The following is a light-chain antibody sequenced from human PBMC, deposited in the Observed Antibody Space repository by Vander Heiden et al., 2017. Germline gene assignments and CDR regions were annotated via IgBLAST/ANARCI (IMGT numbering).Light chain of an antibody. V-gene: IGLV2-8*01. CDR1: SSDVGAYNY. CDR2: EVN. CDR3: SSYAGRYSWV. J-gene: IGLJ3*02. Sequence: QSALTQPPSASASPGQSTTISCTGTSSDVGAYNYVSWYQQHPGKAPKLVIYEVNKRPSGVPHRFSGSKSGNAASLTVSELQAEDEADFYCSSYAGRYSWVFGGGTKLTVL.